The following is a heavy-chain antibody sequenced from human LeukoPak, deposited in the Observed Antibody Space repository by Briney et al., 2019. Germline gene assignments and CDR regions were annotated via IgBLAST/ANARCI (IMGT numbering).Heavy chain of an antibody. CDR2: ISGSGGST. V-gene: IGHV3-23*01. Sequence: PGGSLRLSCAASGFTFTSYAMSWVRQAPGKGLEWVSAISGSGGSTYYADSVKGRFTISRDNSKNTLYLQMNSLRAGDTALYYCARDLRPDKYFDYWGQGTLVTVSS. J-gene: IGHJ4*02. CDR1: GFTFTSYA. CDR3: ARDLRPDKYFDY. D-gene: IGHD3-22*01.